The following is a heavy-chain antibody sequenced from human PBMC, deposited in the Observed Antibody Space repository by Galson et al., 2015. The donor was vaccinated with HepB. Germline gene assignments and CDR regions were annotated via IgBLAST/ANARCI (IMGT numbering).Heavy chain of an antibody. CDR3: ASLISGRGDLPPH. D-gene: IGHD1-26*01. V-gene: IGHV3-21*01. CDR2: ISSSSSYI. Sequence: SLRLSCAASGFTFSSYSMNWVRQAPGKGLEWVSPISSSSSYIYYADSVKGRFTISRDNAKNSLYLQMNSLRAEDTAVYYCASLISGRGDLPPHWGQGTLVTVSS. CDR1: GFTFSSYS. J-gene: IGHJ4*02.